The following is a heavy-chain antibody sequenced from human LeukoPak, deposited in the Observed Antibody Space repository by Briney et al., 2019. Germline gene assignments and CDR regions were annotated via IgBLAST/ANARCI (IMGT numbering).Heavy chain of an antibody. CDR2: INTNTGNP. V-gene: IGHV7-4-1*02. CDR1: GYTFTSYA. D-gene: IGHD3-10*01. J-gene: IGHJ4*02. CDR3: ARVYGPMVRGAIRSFDY. Sequence: ASVKVSCKASGYTFTSYAMNWVRQAPGQGLEWMGWINTNTGNPTYAQGFTGRFVFSLDTSVSTAYLQISSLKAEDTAVYYCARVYGPMVRGAIRSFDYWGQGTLVTVSS.